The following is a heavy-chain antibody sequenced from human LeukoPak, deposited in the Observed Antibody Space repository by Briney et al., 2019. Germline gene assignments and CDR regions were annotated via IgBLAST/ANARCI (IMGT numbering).Heavy chain of an antibody. Sequence: GGSLRLSCAASGFTFSTYAMDWVRQAPGKGLEWVAVISYDSTHTYYTDSVKGRFTISRDNSRNTLYLQMNSLGPDDTAVYYCARVHDYGDQRHIDCWGQGTPVTVSS. J-gene: IGHJ4*02. V-gene: IGHV3-30*04. CDR1: GFTFSTYA. CDR2: ISYDSTHT. CDR3: ARVHDYGDQRHIDC. D-gene: IGHD4-17*01.